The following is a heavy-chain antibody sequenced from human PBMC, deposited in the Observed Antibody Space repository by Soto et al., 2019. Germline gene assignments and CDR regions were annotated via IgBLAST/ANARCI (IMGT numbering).Heavy chain of an antibody. CDR3: AKAARGSYYCYGMDV. D-gene: IGHD3-10*01. J-gene: IGHJ6*02. CDR2: ISYDGRNK. CDR1: GFTFSSYG. V-gene: IGHV3-30*18. Sequence: QVQLVESGGGVVQPGRSLSLACAASGFTFSSYGMHWFRQAPGKGLEWVAVISYDGRNKYYADSVKGRFTISRDNSKNTLYLQMNSLRAEDTAVYYCAKAARGSYYCYGMDVWGQGTTVTVS.